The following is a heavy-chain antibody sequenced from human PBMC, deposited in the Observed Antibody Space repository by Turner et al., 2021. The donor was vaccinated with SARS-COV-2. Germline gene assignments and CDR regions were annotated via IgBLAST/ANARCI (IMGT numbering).Heavy chain of an antibody. J-gene: IGHJ5*02. D-gene: IGHD3-10*01. V-gene: IGHV3-13*04. CDR1: GFTFSNYD. CDR3: ARAKFRGLISWFDP. CDR2: VGTAGDT. Sequence: EVQLVESGGGLVQPGGSLRHSCAASGFTFSNYDMHWVRQATGKGLEWVSAVGTAGDTYYPGSVKGRFTISRENGKNSLYLQMNSLRAGDTAVYYCARAKFRGLISWFDPWGQGTLVTVSS.